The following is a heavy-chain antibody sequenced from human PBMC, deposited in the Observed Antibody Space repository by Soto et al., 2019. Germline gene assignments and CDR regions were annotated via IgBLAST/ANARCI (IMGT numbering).Heavy chain of an antibody. J-gene: IGHJ1*01. V-gene: IGHV3-23*01. CDR1: GFTLSSYA. Sequence: EVQLLESGGGLVQPGGSLRLSCSASGFTLSSYAMSWVRQTPGKGLDWVSGISGSDGSTYYAESVKGRFTISRDNTKNTLYLQMNSLRVEDTAVYFCAKRGDRSGWTFHDWGQGTLVTVSS. D-gene: IGHD6-19*01. CDR3: AKRGDRSGWTFHD. CDR2: ISGSDGST.